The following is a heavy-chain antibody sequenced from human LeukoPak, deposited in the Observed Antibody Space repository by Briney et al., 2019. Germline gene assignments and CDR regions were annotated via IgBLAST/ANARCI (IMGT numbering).Heavy chain of an antibody. CDR2: INPNSGGT. J-gene: IGHJ3*02. Sequence: ASVKVSCKASGYTFTGYYMHWVRQAPGQGLEWMGWINPNSGGTNYAQKFQGRVTMTRDTSISTAYMELSRLRSDDTAVYYCARDPIEGTTGTVHAFDIWGQGTMVTVSS. CDR3: ARDPIEGTTGTVHAFDI. CDR1: GYTFTGYY. D-gene: IGHD1-1*01. V-gene: IGHV1-2*02.